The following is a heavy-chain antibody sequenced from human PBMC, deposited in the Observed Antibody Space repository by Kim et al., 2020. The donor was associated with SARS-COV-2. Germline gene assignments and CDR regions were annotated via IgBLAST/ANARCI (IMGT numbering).Heavy chain of an antibody. J-gene: IGHJ4*02. CDR1: GFTFSSYS. D-gene: IGHD6-13*01. CDR2: ISSSSSYI. V-gene: IGHV3-21*01. Sequence: GGSLRLSCAASGFTFSSYSMNWVRQAPGKGLEWVSSISSSSSYIYYADSVKGRFTISRDNAKNSLYLQMNSLRAEDTAVYYCARFTTRIAAAGSYWGQGTLVTVSS. CDR3: ARFTTRIAAAGSY.